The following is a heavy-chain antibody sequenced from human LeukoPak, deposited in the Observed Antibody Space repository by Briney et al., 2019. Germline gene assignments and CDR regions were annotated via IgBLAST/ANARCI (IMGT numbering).Heavy chain of an antibody. Sequence: ASVKVLFKASGFTFTGYYMHWVRQAPGQGLEWMGWINLNSGGTNYAQKFQGSVTMTRDTSISTAYMELSSLTSDDTAVFYCARSNKEILPGSDYWVQGTLVTVSS. CDR3: ARSNKEILPGSDY. J-gene: IGHJ4*02. CDR2: INLNSGGT. D-gene: IGHD3-10*01. CDR1: GFTFTGYY. V-gene: IGHV1-2*02.